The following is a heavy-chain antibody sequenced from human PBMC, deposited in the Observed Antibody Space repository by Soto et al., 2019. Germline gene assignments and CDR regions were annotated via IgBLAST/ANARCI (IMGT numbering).Heavy chain of an antibody. CDR2: IHPTGIT. Sequence: SETLSLTSVVYGGSMSSLYWSWIRQSADKGLEWIGRIHPTGITNYNPSLKSRVTMSIDTSKKQFSLNVKAVTAADTARYYCARDRGGGCLGPWGEGALVTVSS. D-gene: IGHD2-15*01. V-gene: IGHV4-4*07. CDR1: GGSMSSLY. J-gene: IGHJ5*02. CDR3: ARDRGGGCLGP.